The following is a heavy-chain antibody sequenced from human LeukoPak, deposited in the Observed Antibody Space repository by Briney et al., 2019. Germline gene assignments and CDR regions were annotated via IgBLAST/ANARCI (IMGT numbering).Heavy chain of an antibody. V-gene: IGHV4-34*01. J-gene: IGHJ4*02. Sequence: SETLSLTCAVYGGSFSGYYWSWIRQPPGKGLEWIGEINHSGSTNYNPSLKSRVTISVDTSKNQFSLKLSSVTAADTAVYYCARRAIQLWLKGYFDYWGQGTLVTVSS. CDR2: INHSGST. CDR3: ARRAIQLWLKGYFDY. CDR1: GGSFSGYY. D-gene: IGHD5-18*01.